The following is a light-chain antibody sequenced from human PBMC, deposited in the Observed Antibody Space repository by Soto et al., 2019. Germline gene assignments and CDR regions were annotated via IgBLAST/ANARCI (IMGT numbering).Light chain of an antibody. CDR2: GAS. CDR3: QQANSFPLT. J-gene: IGKJ4*01. Sequence: EIVLTQSPGTLSLSPGERATLSCRASQRLSSNYLAWFQQKPGQAPRLLIYGASSRATGIPDRFSGSGSGTDFTLTIPSLQPEDFATYYCQQANSFPLTFGGGTKVDIK. V-gene: IGKV3-20*01. CDR1: QRLSSNY.